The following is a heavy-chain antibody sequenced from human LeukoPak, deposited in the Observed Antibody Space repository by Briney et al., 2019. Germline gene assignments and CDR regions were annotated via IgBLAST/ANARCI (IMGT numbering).Heavy chain of an antibody. D-gene: IGHD1-1*01. CDR1: GYTFTGYY. CDR3: AREATGWNEGVGDWFDP. J-gene: IGHJ5*02. CDR2: INPNSGGT. Sequence: GASVKVSCKASGYTFTGYYMHWVRQAPGQGLEWMGWINPNSGGTNYAQKFQGRVTMTRDTSISTAYMELSRLRSDDTAVYYCAREATGWNEGVGDWFDPWGQGTLVTVSS. V-gene: IGHV1-2*02.